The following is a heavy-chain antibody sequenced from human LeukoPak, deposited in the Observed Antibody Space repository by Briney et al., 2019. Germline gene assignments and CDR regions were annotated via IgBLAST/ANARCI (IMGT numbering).Heavy chain of an antibody. J-gene: IGHJ4*02. CDR2: ISVSGSTI. CDR1: GFAFNSYE. V-gene: IGHV3-48*03. D-gene: IGHD3-9*01. Sequence: GGSLRLSCAASGFAFNSYEMNWVRQAPGKGLEWVSHISVSGSTIYYADSVKGRFTISRDDSKNSLYLQMNSLRAEDTAVYYCAILTGYYFDYWGQGTLVTVSS. CDR3: AILTGYYFDY.